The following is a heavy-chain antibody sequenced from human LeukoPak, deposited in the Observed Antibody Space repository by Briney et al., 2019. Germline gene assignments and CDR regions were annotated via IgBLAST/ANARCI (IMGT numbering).Heavy chain of an antibody. CDR1: GYTFTSYG. V-gene: IGHV1-18*04. CDR2: ISAYNGNT. D-gene: IGHD2-2*01. J-gene: IGHJ5*02. CDR3: AREALGYCSSTSCYVWFDP. Sequence: GASVKVSCKASGYTFTSYGISWVQQAPGQGLEWMGWISAYNGNTNYAQKLQGRVTMTTDTSTSTAYMELRSLRSDDTAVYYCAREALGYCSSTSCYVWFDPWGQGTLVTVSS.